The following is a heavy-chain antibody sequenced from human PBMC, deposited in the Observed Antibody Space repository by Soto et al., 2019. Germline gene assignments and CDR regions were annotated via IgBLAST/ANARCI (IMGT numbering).Heavy chain of an antibody. CDR1: GFTFGGFA. J-gene: IGHJ2*01. V-gene: IGHV3-23*01. CDR3: GRKSQGSVTVTGNWYFDL. Sequence: GGSLRLPCAASGFTFGGFAMNWVRQAPGKGLEGVSGIRGGGDATFYTDSVKGRFTISKDNSGNALYLQMNSLRAEDTAVYFCGRKSQGSVTVTGNWYFDLWGRGTLVTVSS. CDR2: IRGGGDAT. D-gene: IGHD4-17*01.